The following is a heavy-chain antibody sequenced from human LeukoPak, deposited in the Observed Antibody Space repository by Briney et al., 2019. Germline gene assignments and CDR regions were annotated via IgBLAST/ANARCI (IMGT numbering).Heavy chain of an antibody. Sequence: SETLSLTCTVSGGSISSYYWNWIRQPPGKGLEWIGNINYSGSTDYNPSPKSRVTISVDTSKNQISLRLSSVTAADTAVYHCARDKGPYWYFDLWGRGTLVTVSS. CDR3: ARDKGPYWYFDL. V-gene: IGHV4-59*01. CDR1: GGSISSYY. J-gene: IGHJ2*01. CDR2: INYSGST.